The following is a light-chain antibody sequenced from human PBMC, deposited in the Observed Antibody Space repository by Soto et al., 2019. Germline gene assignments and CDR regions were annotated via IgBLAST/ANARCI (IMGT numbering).Light chain of an antibody. J-gene: IGKJ5*01. CDR1: QSGSSTY. V-gene: IGKV3-20*01. Sequence: EIVLTQSPGTLSLSPGERATLSCRASQSGSSTYLAWYQQKPGQAPRLLIYGASSRATDIPDRFSGSGSGTDFTLTISRLEPEDFAVYFCQQYNNWPPITFGQGTRLEIK. CDR2: GAS. CDR3: QQYNNWPPIT.